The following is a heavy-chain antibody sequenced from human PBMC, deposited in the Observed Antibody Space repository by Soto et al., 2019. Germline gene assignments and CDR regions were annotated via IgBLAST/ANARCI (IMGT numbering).Heavy chain of an antibody. D-gene: IGHD2-21*01. CDR1: GVSISTYY. CDR2: IYYSGST. CDR3: MRGPRRAVIGITHYYGMDV. J-gene: IGHJ6*02. Sequence: SQTLSLTCTVSGVSISTYYSTWIRQSPGRGVEWIGYIYYSGSTNYNPALKSRVTMSVDTSKNQFSLKLSSVTAADTAVYYCMRGPRRAVIGITHYYGMDVWGQGTTVS. V-gene: IGHV4-59*01.